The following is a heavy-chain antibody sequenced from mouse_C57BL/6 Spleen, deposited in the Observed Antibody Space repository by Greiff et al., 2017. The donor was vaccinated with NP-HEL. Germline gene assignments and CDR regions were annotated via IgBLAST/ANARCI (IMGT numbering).Heavy chain of an antibody. CDR2: IRNKANGYTT. CDR3: ARYYGSRDYLEY. Sequence: EVKLMESGGGLVQPGGSLSLSCAASGFTFTDYYMSWVRQPPGKALEWLGFIRNKANGYTTAYSLTVKGRFTISRDNSQNILYLQRKAVRAENSANYYGARYYGSRDYLEYWGKGTTLTVSS. D-gene: IGHD1-1*01. CDR1: GFTFTDYY. V-gene: IGHV7-3*01. J-gene: IGHJ2*01.